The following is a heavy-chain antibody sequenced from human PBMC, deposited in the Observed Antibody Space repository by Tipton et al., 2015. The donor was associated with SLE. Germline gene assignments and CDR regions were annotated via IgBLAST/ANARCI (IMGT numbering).Heavy chain of an antibody. D-gene: IGHD1-26*01. CDR2: MNPNSGDA. CDR1: GYTFTSYD. CDR3: AREGRALVGGSPYVY. V-gene: IGHV1-8*01. Sequence: QVQLVQSGAEVKKPGASVKVSCKASGYTFTSYDINWVRQATGQGLEWMGWMNPNSGDAGYALKFQGRVTMTRNISKSTAYMELSSMRSEDTALYYFAREGRALVGGSPYVYWGQGTLVTVSS. J-gene: IGHJ4*02.